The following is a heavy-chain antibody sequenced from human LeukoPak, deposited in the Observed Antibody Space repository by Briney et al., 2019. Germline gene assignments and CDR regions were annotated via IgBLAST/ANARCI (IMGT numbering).Heavy chain of an antibody. Sequence: PSENLSFNCTVSGGSSSSYYWGWIRQPAGKGLEWIGRVYTSGRTNDNPFLKRRTTISVDTSKNQFCLKLSSVTAADTAVYYCARDPGYSSDYYYYMDVWGKGTTVTVSS. CDR1: GGSSSSYY. J-gene: IGHJ6*03. CDR3: ARDPGYSSDYYYYMDV. V-gene: IGHV4-4*07. D-gene: IGHD6-25*01. CDR2: VYTSGRT.